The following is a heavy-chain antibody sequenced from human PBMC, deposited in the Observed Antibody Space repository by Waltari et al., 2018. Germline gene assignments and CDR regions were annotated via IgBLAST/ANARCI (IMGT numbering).Heavy chain of an antibody. D-gene: IGHD3-10*01. Sequence: EEQLLESGGGLVQPGDSLRLSGAASGFRFSNSWMNWVRQAPGRGLVGVARISNDESRITYADSVKGRFTISRDNAKNTLYLQMKRLRAEDTALYYCVRLAQRTYRSPVPGRHYYYGMDVWGQGTTVTVSS. CDR3: VRLAQRTYRSPVPGRHYYYGMDV. J-gene: IGHJ6*02. CDR2: ISNDESRI. CDR1: GFRFSNSW. V-gene: IGHV3-74*03.